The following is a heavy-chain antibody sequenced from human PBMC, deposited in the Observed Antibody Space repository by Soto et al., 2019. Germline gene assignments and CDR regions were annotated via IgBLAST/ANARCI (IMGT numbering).Heavy chain of an antibody. D-gene: IGHD3-16*01. CDR1: GYTFTNFG. V-gene: IGHV1-18*01. CDR3: GRGGPPIDY. CDR2: ISAYNGNT. J-gene: IGHJ4*02. Sequence: QVQLVQSGAEVKKPGASVKVSCKASGYTFTNFGISWVRQAPGQGLEWMGWISAYNGNTNYAQNFQGRVTMTTDTSRSTPYGGGSSLRSEDPAVYYCGRGGPPIDYWGQGTLVTVSS.